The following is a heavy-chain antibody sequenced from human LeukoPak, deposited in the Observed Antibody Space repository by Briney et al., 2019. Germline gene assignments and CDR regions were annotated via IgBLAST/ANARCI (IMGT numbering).Heavy chain of an antibody. Sequence: GGSLRLSSAASGFTFSSYGMHWVRQAPGRGLEWVAVIWYDGSNKYYADSVKGRFTISRDNSKNTLYLQMNSLRAEDTAVYYCANLLQPNPGWGQGTLVTVSS. J-gene: IGHJ4*02. V-gene: IGHV3-33*06. CDR1: GFTFSSYG. CDR2: IWYDGSNK. CDR3: ANLLQPNPG. D-gene: IGHD1-14*01.